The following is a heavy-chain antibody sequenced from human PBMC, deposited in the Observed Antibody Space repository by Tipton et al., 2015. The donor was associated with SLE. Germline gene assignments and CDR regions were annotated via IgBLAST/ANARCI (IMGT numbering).Heavy chain of an antibody. Sequence: TLSLTCTVSGESINSSSFYWGWIRQPPGKGLEWIGYIYTSGSTNYNPSLKSRVTISVDTSKNQFSLKLSSVTAADTAVYYCAREVAVAAVRYWYFDLWGRGTLVTVSS. CDR2: IYTSGST. J-gene: IGHJ2*01. D-gene: IGHD6-19*01. CDR1: GESINSSSFY. CDR3: AREVAVAAVRYWYFDL. V-gene: IGHV4-61*01.